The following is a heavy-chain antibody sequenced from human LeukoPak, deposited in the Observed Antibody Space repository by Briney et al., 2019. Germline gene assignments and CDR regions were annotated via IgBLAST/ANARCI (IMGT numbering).Heavy chain of an antibody. J-gene: IGHJ4*02. V-gene: IGHV4-4*09. CDR2: IYPSGST. D-gene: IGHD1-26*01. CDR1: GGSINSYY. CDR3: ARQGYPGIVGAYFDY. Sequence: SETLSLTCTVSGGSINSYYWSWIRQPPGKGLKWIGYIYPSGSTNYNPSLKSRVTISVDTSKNQFSLKLSSVTAADTAVYYCARQGYPGIVGAYFDYWGQGTLVTVSS.